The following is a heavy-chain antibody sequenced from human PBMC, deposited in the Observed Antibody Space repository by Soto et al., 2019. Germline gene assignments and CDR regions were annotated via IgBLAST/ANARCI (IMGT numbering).Heavy chain of an antibody. Sequence: VASVKVSCKASGYTFTSYGISWVRQAPGQGLEWMGWISAYNGNTNYAQKLQGRVTMTTDTSTSTAYMEPRSLRSDDTAVYYCARGWVPPNRYGMDVWGQGTTVTVSS. J-gene: IGHJ6*02. D-gene: IGHD2-2*01. CDR1: GYTFTSYG. CDR3: ARGWVPPNRYGMDV. CDR2: ISAYNGNT. V-gene: IGHV1-18*04.